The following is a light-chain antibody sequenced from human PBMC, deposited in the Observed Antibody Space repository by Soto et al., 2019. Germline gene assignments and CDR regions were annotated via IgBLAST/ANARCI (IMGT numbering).Light chain of an antibody. J-gene: IGLJ2*01. CDR3: QSYDSSLSGYVV. CDR2: VNN. CDR1: SSNIGAGYD. Sequence: QSVLTQPPSVSGAPGQRVTISCTGSSSNIGAGYDVHWYQQLPGTAPKLLIYVNNNRPSGVPDRFSCSKSGTSASLAITGLQAEDEADYYCQSYDSSLSGYVVFGGGTKVTVL. V-gene: IGLV1-40*01.